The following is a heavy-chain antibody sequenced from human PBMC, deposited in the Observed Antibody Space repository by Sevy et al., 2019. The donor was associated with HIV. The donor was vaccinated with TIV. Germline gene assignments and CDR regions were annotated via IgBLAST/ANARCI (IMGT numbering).Heavy chain of an antibody. V-gene: IGHV4-34*01. J-gene: IGHJ4*02. Sequence: SETLSLTCAVYGGSFSGYYWSWIRQPPGKGLEWIGEINHSGSTNYNPSLKSRVTISVDTSKNQFSLKLRPVTAADTAVYYCARCIGRLNYYGSGGLLDYFDYWGQGTLVTVSS. CDR3: ARCIGRLNYYGSGGLLDYFDY. CDR1: GGSFSGYY. CDR2: INHSGST. D-gene: IGHD3-10*01.